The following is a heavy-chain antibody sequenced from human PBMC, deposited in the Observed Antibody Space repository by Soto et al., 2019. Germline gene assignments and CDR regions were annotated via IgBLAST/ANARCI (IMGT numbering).Heavy chain of an antibody. CDR1: GYTLTELS. V-gene: IGHV1-24*01. CDR3: ATPTLITGTTSDY. CDR2: FDSEDGET. J-gene: IGHJ4*02. Sequence: ASVKVSCKVSGYTLTELSMHWVRQAPGKGLEWMGGFDSEDGETIYAQKFQGRVTVTEDTSTDTAYMELSSLRSEDTAVYYCATPTLITGTTSDYWGQGTLVTVSS. D-gene: IGHD1-7*01.